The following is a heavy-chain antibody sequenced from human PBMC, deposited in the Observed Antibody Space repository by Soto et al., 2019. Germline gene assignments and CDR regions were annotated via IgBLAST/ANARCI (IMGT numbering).Heavy chain of an antibody. V-gene: IGHV3-48*01. CDR1: GFTFSSYS. CDR2: ISSSSSTI. D-gene: IGHD6-6*01. CDR3: ARDSAEYSSSSGDFQH. Sequence: GGSLRLSCAASGFTFSSYSMNWVRQAPGKGLEWVSYISSSSSTIYYADSVKGRFTISRDNAKNSLYLQMNSLRAEDTAVYYCARDSAEYSSSSGDFQHRAQGTLVTVSS. J-gene: IGHJ1*01.